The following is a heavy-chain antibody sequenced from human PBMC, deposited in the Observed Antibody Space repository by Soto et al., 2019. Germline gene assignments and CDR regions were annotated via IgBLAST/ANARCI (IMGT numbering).Heavy chain of an antibody. D-gene: IGHD3-22*01. Sequence: EVQLVQSGAEVKKPGESLQISCKGSGYSFTSYWIGWVRQMPGKGLEWMGIIYPGDSDTRYSPSFQGQVTISADKSISTAYLQWSSLKASDTAMYYCARPRFYGSSGLDPDPYAFDIWGQGTMVTVSS. J-gene: IGHJ3*02. V-gene: IGHV5-51*01. CDR3: ARPRFYGSSGLDPDPYAFDI. CDR1: GYSFTSYW. CDR2: IYPGDSDT.